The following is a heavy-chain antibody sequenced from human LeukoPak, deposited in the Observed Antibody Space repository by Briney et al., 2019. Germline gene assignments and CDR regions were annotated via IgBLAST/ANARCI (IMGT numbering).Heavy chain of an antibody. CDR3: ARDPGVTLATDYGMDV. CDR1: GFTFSSYA. J-gene: IGHJ6*02. D-gene: IGHD5-12*01. CDR2: ISYDGSNK. V-gene: IGHV3-30-3*01. Sequence: PGGSLRLSCAASGFTFSSYAMHWVRQAPGKGLEWVAVISYDGSNKYYADSVKGRFTISRDNSKNTLYLQMNSLRAEDTAVYYCARDPGVTLATDYGMDVWGQGTTVTVSS.